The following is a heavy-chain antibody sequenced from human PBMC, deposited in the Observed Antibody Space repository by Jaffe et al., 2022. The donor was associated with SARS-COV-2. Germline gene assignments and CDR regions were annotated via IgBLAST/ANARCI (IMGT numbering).Heavy chain of an antibody. CDR3: ARVTGGGFY. CDR1: GFAFSSEW. V-gene: IGHV3-7*01. CDR2: IKQYGSEK. Sequence: EVQLVESGGGLVQPGESLRLSCAASGFAFSSEWMSWVRQAPGKGLEWVANIKQYGSEKHYLDSVKGRFTISRDNAKNLLYLQMSSLRAEDTAVYYCARVTGGGFYCGQGTLVTVSS. J-gene: IGHJ4*02. D-gene: IGHD6-25*01.